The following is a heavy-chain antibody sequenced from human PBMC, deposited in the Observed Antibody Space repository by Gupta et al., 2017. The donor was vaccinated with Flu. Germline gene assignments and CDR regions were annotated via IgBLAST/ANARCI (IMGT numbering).Heavy chain of an antibody. CDR3: AKVLEDTAMVPADY. J-gene: IGHJ4*02. D-gene: IGHD5-18*01. CDR2: ISYDGSNK. Sequence: QVQLVESGGGVVQPGRSLRLSCAASGFTFSSYGMHWVRQAPGKGLEWVAVISYDGSNKYYADSVKGRFTISRDNSKNTLYLQMNSLRAEDTAVYYCAKVLEDTAMVPADYWGQGTLVTVSS. CDR1: GFTFSSYG. V-gene: IGHV3-30*18.